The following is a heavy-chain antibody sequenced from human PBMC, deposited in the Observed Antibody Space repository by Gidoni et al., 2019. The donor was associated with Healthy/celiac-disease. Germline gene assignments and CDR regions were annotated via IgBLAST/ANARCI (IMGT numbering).Heavy chain of an antibody. CDR1: GFTFSASA. D-gene: IGHD2-21*01. V-gene: IGHV3-73*02. CDR2: IRSKANSYAT. J-gene: IGHJ6*02. Sequence: EVQLVESGGGLVQPGGSLKLSCAASGFTFSASAMHWVRQASGKGLEWVGRIRSKANSYATAYAASVKGRFTISRDDSKNTAYLQMNSLKTEDTAVYYCTRRVVGGDYYYGMDVWGQGTTVTVSS. CDR3: TRRVVGGDYYYGMDV.